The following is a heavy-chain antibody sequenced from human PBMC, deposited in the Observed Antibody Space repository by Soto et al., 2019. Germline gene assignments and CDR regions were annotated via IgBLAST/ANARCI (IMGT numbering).Heavy chain of an antibody. CDR2: IIPILGTA. CDR1: GDTFSSYA. CDR3: AIKNYDYLWGSYSWFDP. Sequence: GASVKVSCKASGDTFSSYAISWEPQAPGHGLEWMGGIIPILGTANDAQKFQGRVTITAVKSTGIAYIELGRLRSEDTAVYYCAIKNYDYLWGSYSWFDPWGPGTLVTVSS. J-gene: IGHJ5*01. D-gene: IGHD3-16*01. V-gene: IGHV1-69*10.